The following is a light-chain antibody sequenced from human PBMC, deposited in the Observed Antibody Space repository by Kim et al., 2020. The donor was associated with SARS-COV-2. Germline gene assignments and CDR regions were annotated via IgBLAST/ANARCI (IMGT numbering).Light chain of an antibody. Sequence: DTVLTQSPATLSVSPGESATLSCRASQSVSRNLAWYQQKPGQAPRLLIDGASTRATGVPDRFSGSGSGTEFMLTISSLKAEDSAVYYCQQYDNWFPLTFGGGTKVDIK. CDR1: QSVSRN. CDR2: GAS. J-gene: IGKJ4*01. CDR3: QQYDNWFPLT. V-gene: IGKV3-15*01.